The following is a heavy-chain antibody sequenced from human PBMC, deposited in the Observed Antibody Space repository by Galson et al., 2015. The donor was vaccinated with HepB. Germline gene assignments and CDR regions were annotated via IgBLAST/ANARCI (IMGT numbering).Heavy chain of an antibody. CDR1: GGSVSSGSYY. Sequence: ETLSLTCTVSGGSVSSGSYYWSWIRQPPGKGLEWIGYIYYSGSTNYNPSLKSRVTISVDMSKNQFSLKLSSVTAADTAVYYCARAHAIFGVVITNPIDAFDIWGQGTMVTVSS. CDR3: ARAHAIFGVVITNPIDAFDI. J-gene: IGHJ3*02. D-gene: IGHD3-3*01. V-gene: IGHV4-61*01. CDR2: IYYSGST.